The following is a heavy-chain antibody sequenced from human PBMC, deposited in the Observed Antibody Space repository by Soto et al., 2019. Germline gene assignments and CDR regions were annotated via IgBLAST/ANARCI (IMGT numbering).Heavy chain of an antibody. J-gene: IGHJ4*02. V-gene: IGHV3-30*18. Sequence: VQLVESGGGVVQPGRSLRLSCAASGFTFSDYAMHWVRQAPGKGLEWVAVVSHDGRNTHYADSVKGRFTSSRDSSKNTVSLEMTSLRAADTADYYCAKGGRQWLVTSDFNYWGQGAVVTVSS. CDR2: VSHDGRNT. CDR3: AKGGRQWLVTSDFNY. CDR1: GFTFSDYA. D-gene: IGHD6-19*01.